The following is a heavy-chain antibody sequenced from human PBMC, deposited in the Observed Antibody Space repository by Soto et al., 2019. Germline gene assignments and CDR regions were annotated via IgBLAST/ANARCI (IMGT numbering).Heavy chain of an antibody. CDR2: TNEDGSIT. Sequence: EVQLVESGGGLVQPGGSLRLSCEVSGFIFSSYWMHWVRQVPGKGLVWVSRTNEDGSITNYADSVRGRFTISRDNAKNPLKLEMNGRRVEDTVVYYCTRDSGGGGGYWGQGTLVTVSS. CDR3: TRDSGGGGGY. J-gene: IGHJ4*02. V-gene: IGHV3-74*01. CDR1: GFIFSSYW. D-gene: IGHD2-15*01.